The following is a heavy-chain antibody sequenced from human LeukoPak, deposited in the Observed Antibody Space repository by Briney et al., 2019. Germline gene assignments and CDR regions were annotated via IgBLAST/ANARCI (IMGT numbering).Heavy chain of an antibody. Sequence: SETLSLTCTVSGGSISSSSYYWGWIRQPPGKGLEWIGSIYYSGSTYYNPSLKSRVTISVDTSKNQFSLKLRSVTAADTAMYYCAISYSSSWYGLEYFQHWGQGTLVTVSS. V-gene: IGHV4-39*07. J-gene: IGHJ1*01. CDR3: AISYSSSWYGLEYFQH. CDR2: IYYSGST. CDR1: GGSISSSSYY. D-gene: IGHD6-13*01.